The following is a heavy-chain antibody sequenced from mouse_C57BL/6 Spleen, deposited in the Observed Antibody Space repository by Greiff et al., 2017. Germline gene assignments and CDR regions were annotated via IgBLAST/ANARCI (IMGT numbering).Heavy chain of an antibody. Sequence: VQLQQSGAELVRPGASVTLSCTASGYTFTDYEMHWVKQTPVHGLEWIGAIDPETGGTAYNQKFKGKAILTADKSSSTAYMELRSLTSEDSAVYYCTHYYGSSRSYAMDYWGQGTSVTVSS. CDR1: GYTFTDYE. V-gene: IGHV1-15*01. D-gene: IGHD1-1*01. J-gene: IGHJ4*01. CDR2: IDPETGGT. CDR3: THYYGSSRSYAMDY.